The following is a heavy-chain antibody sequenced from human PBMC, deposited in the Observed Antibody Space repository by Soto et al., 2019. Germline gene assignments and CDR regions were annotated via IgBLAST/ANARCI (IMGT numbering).Heavy chain of an antibody. Sequence: PSETLSLTCAVSGYSISSGYYWGWIRQPPGKGLERIGSIYHSGSTYYNPSLKSRVTISVDTSKNQFSLKLSSVTAADTAVYYCARDHLRNGGNPFDYWGQGTLVTVSS. J-gene: IGHJ4*02. CDR3: ARDHLRNGGNPFDY. D-gene: IGHD2-15*01. V-gene: IGHV4-38-2*02. CDR1: GYSISSGYY. CDR2: IYHSGST.